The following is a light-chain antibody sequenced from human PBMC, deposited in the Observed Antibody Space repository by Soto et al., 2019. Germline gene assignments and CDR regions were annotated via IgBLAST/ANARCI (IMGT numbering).Light chain of an antibody. V-gene: IGLV1-40*01. Sequence: QSALTQPPSVYGAPGQRVTISCTGSSSNIGAGYEVHWYQQLPGTAPKLLIYGNNNRPSGVPDRFSGSKSGTSASLAITGLQAEDEADYYCQSYDSSLSALYVFGTGTKVTVL. CDR1: SSNIGAGYE. CDR2: GNN. CDR3: QSYDSSLSALYV. J-gene: IGLJ1*01.